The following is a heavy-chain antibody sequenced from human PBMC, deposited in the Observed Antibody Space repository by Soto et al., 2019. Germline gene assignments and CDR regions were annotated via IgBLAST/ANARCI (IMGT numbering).Heavy chain of an antibody. CDR1: GYTFTSYG. CDR3: VRDRIVCMVRDKKYCGMDV. CDR2: ISAYNGNT. Sequence: ASVKVSCKASGYTFTSYGISWVRQAPGQGLEWMGWISAYNGNTNYAQKLQGRVTMTTDTSTSTAYMELSSLRSDDTAVYYCVRDRIVCMVRDKKYCGMDVWGQGTTVTVSS. J-gene: IGHJ6*02. D-gene: IGHD3-10*01. V-gene: IGHV1-18*01.